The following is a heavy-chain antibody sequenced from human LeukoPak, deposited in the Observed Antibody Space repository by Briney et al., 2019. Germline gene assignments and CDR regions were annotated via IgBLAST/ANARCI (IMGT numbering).Heavy chain of an antibody. D-gene: IGHD2-2*02. Sequence: PSETLSLTCTVSGGSTSSGDYYWSWIRQPPGKGLEWIGYIYYSGSTYYNPSLKSRVTISVDTSKNQFSLKLSSVTAADTAVYYCARGDIVVVPAAIRSHDAFDIWGQGTMATVSS. J-gene: IGHJ3*02. CDR3: ARGDIVVVPAAIRSHDAFDI. CDR1: GGSTSSGDYY. V-gene: IGHV4-30-4*08. CDR2: IYYSGST.